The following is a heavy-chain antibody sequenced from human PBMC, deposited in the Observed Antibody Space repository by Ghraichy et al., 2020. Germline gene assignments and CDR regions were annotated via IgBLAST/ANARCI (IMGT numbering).Heavy chain of an antibody. J-gene: IGHJ4*01. V-gene: IGHV4-59*01. Sequence: SETLSLTCTVSGGSISSYSWSWIRQPPGKGLEWIGYIYNSGSTNYNPSLKRRVTIPADTSENQFSLKLNSVTAADTAVYYCARVTSGTSPDYWGQGTLVTVSS. CDR2: IYNSGST. CDR1: GGSISSYS. D-gene: IGHD6-13*01. CDR3: ARVTSGTSPDY.